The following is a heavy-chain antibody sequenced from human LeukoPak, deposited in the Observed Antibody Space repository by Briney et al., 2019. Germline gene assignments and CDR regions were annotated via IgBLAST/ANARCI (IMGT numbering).Heavy chain of an antibody. CDR3: VRQIGAGAFDL. D-gene: IGHD6-19*01. V-gene: IGHV4-34*01. CDR2: ISIAGEI. J-gene: IGHJ2*01. Sequence: SETLSLTCAVYGGSFSGDFWSWIHQPPGKGVEWIGEISIAGEITYNPSLRSRATISMDTTKNQFSLGLTSVIAADTALYYCVRQIGAGAFDLWGRDRVVTVSS. CDR1: GGSFSGDF.